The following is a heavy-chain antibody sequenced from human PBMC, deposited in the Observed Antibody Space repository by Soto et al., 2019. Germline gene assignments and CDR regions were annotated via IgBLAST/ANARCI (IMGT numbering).Heavy chain of an antibody. Sequence: EVQLLESGGALVQSGGSLRLSCAASGFTFSNFNMNWVRQAPGQGLEWVSYISSSGSEIYYADSVKGRFSISRDNADKSLYLQMNSLRDEDTAVYYCARDEGRGYFAGWGPIFDYWGQGTLVTVSS. CDR2: ISSSGSEI. CDR3: ARDEGRGYFAGWGPIFDY. V-gene: IGHV3-48*02. CDR1: GFTFSNFN. D-gene: IGHD1-26*01. J-gene: IGHJ4*02.